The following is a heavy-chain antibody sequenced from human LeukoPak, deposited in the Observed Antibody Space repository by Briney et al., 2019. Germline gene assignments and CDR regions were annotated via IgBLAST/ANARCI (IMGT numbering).Heavy chain of an antibody. D-gene: IGHD1-26*01. CDR1: GFTFRSHW. CDR3: AREVSGSSYFDY. CDR2: INRDGSST. V-gene: IGHV3-74*01. Sequence: PGGSLRLSCAASGFTFRSHWMHWVRQAPGKGLVWVSRINRDGSSTSYADSVKGRFTISRDNAKNTLYLQMNSLRAEDTAVYYCAREVSGSSYFDYWGQGTLVTVSS. J-gene: IGHJ4*02.